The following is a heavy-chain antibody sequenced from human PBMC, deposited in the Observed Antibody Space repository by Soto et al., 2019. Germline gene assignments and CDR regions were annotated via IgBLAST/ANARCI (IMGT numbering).Heavy chain of an antibody. V-gene: IGHV3-7*05. CDR3: ARLITPRVLDS. CDR1: GFTFSSYD. CDR2: MKQDGSEK. J-gene: IGHJ4*02. Sequence: GGSLRLSCAASGFTFSSYDMHWVRQAPGKGLEWVANMKQDGSEKDYVGSVKGRFTISRDNAKNSLYLQMNSLTTEDTAVYYCARLITPRVLDSWGQGTLVTVSS. D-gene: IGHD1-20*01.